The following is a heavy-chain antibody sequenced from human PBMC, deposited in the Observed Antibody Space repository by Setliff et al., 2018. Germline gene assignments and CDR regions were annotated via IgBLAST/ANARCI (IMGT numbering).Heavy chain of an antibody. Sequence: SETLSLTCTVSGGSISSYYWSWIRQPPGKGLEWIAYIYYSGSTNYNPSLKSRVAISVDTSKNQFSLKLSSVTAADTAVYYCARGNNWEPDAFDVWGQGTMVTVSS. D-gene: IGHD1-20*01. CDR1: GGSISSYY. J-gene: IGHJ3*01. CDR2: IYYSGST. CDR3: ARGNNWEPDAFDV. V-gene: IGHV4-59*01.